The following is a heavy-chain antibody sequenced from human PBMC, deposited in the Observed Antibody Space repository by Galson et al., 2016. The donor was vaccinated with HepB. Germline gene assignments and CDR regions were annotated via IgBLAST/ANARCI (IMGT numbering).Heavy chain of an antibody. D-gene: IGHD3-3*01. CDR1: GYTFTSYG. V-gene: IGHV1-18*01. CDR3: ARDRRVALFGMDV. J-gene: IGHJ6*02. CDR2: SSAYNGNK. Sequence: SVKVSCKASGYTFTSYGISWVRQAPGQGLEWMGWSSAYNGNKKYAQKFQGRVLMTTDTSTSTEYMELRSLRPDDTAVYYCARDRRVALFGMDVWGQGTTVTVPS.